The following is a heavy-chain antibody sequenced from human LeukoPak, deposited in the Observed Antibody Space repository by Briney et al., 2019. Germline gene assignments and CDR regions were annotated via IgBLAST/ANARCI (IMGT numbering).Heavy chain of an antibody. CDR2: IYYSGST. Sequence: SETLSLTCTVSGGSISTSSYYWGWIRQPPGKGLECIGNIYYSGSTYYNPSLKSRVTISVDTSKNQFSLKLSSVTAADTAVYYCARTYGSHYYYYMDVWGKGTTVTISS. J-gene: IGHJ6*03. D-gene: IGHD4-17*01. CDR3: ARTYGSHYYYYMDV. CDR1: GGSISTSSYY. V-gene: IGHV4-39*07.